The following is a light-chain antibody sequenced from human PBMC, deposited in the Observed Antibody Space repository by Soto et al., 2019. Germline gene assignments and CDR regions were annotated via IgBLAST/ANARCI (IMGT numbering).Light chain of an antibody. CDR2: EVS. CDR3: SSYTSSSTPLDV. J-gene: IGLJ1*01. V-gene: IGLV2-14*01. CDR1: SSDVGGYNY. Sequence: QSVLTQPASVSGSPGQSITISCTGTSSDVGGYNYVSWYQQHPGKAPKLMIYEVSNRPSGVSNRFSGSKSGNTASLTISGLQAEDEADYYCSSYTSSSTPLDVFXTGTKVTV.